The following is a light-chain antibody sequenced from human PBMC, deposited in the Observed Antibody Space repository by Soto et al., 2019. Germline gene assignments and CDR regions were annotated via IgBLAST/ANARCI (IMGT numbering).Light chain of an antibody. V-gene: IGKV1-5*01. CDR2: DAS. J-gene: IGKJ2*01. CDR3: QPYDSPSPT. CDR1: QNISVW. Sequence: DIPMTQSPSTLSASVGDGVTITCRASQNISVWLAWYQQRPGKAPKFLIYDASSLETGVPSRFSGSGSGTEFTLTIRSLQPDDFATYYIQPYDSPSPTFGQGTKLEIK.